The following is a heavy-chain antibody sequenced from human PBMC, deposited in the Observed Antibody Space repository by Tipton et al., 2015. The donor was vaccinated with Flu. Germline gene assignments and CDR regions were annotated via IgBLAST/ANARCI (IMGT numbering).Heavy chain of an antibody. D-gene: IGHD3-3*01. V-gene: IGHV4-61*01. J-gene: IGHJ4*02. CDR1: GASVNSGSYY. Sequence: TLSLTCTVSGASVNSGSYYWTWIRQPPGKGLEWIGYISYSGITNYNPSLTSRVTISVDTSKNQFSLNLISVTAADTAVYYCARGPGNFDFWSGSDYWGQGTLVTVSS. CDR3: ARGPGNFDFWSGSDY. CDR2: ISYSGIT.